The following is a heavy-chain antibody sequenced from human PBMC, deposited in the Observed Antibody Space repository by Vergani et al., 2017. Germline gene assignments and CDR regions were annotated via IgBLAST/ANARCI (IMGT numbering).Heavy chain of an antibody. CDR2: IKNTGDST. D-gene: IGHD5-24*01. CDR3: GRGSDNYN. Sequence: EVQLVESGGGLVKPGGSLRLSCVASGFTFSSHAMSWVRQGHGQGLEWVSSIKNTGDSTHYADSGKGRFTISRDNSKNTLYLQMNSLRVEDTAVYYCGRGSDNYNWGQGTLVTVSS. J-gene: IGHJ4*02. V-gene: IGHV3-23*04. CDR1: GFTFSSHA.